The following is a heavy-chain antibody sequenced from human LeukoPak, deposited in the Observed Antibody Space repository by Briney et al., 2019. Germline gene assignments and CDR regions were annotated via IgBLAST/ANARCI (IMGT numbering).Heavy chain of an antibody. CDR3: ARDMGPYGGSPGAS. J-gene: IGHJ5*02. Sequence: GGSLRLSCAASGFTFSGYWMHWVRQAPGKGLVWVSRVATGGTGPSYADSVKGRFTVSRDNAKNTLYLQMNSLSAEDTAVYFCARDMGPYGGSPGASWGQGTLVTVSS. CDR2: VATGGTGP. CDR1: GFTFSGYW. V-gene: IGHV3-74*01. D-gene: IGHD4-23*01.